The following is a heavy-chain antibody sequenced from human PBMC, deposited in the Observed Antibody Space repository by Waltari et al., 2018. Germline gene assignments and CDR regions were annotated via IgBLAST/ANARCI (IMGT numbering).Heavy chain of an antibody. J-gene: IGHJ1*01. Sequence: QVQLVQSGAEVKKPGSSVKVSCKASGGTFSSYAISWVRQAPGQGLEWMGGIIPIFGTANYAQKFQGRVTITADKSTSTAYMELSSLRSEDTAVYYCARAVDDILTGYEPPLQHWGQGTLVTVSS. V-gene: IGHV1-69*14. CDR1: GGTFSSYA. CDR2: IIPIFGTA. D-gene: IGHD3-9*01. CDR3: ARAVDDILTGYEPPLQH.